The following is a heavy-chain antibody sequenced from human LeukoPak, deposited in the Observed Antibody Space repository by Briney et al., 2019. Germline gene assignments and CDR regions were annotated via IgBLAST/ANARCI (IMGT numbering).Heavy chain of an antibody. CDR3: AGPPMVRGVIITGDDVFDI. V-gene: IGHV3-33*01. J-gene: IGHJ3*02. D-gene: IGHD3-10*01. Sequence: GGSLRLSCAASGFTFSGYGMHWVRQAPGKGLEWVAVIWYDGSNKYYADSVKGRFTISRDNSKNTLYLQMSSLKAEDTAVYYCAGPPMVRGVIITGDDVFDIWGQGTMVTVSS. CDR1: GFTFSGYG. CDR2: IWYDGSNK.